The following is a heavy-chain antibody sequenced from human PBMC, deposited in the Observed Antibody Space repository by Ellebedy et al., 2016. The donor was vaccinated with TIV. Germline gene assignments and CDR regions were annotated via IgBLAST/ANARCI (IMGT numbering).Heavy chain of an antibody. V-gene: IGHV3-23*01. Sequence: PGGSLRLSCAASGFTFSNYAMSWVRQAPGKGLEWVSTISGSGGTTYYADSVKGRFTISRDNSKSTLYLQMNSLGAEDTAVYYCTKPRYNWNDFIFDYWGQGTLVTVSS. CDR1: GFTFSNYA. CDR3: TKPRYNWNDFIFDY. D-gene: IGHD1-1*01. J-gene: IGHJ4*02. CDR2: ISGSGGTT.